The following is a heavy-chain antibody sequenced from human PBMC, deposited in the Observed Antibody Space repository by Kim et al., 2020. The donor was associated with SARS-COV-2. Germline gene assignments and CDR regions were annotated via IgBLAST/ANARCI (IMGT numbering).Heavy chain of an antibody. J-gene: IGHJ4*02. Sequence: GGSLRLSCAASGFTFSNTWMSWVRQAPGKGLEWVGLIRSKTDGGTTEYAAPVKGRFTIPRDDSKNTLYLQMNSLETEDTAVYYCTTYAYGGKGFWGQGTLVTVSS. CDR2: IRSKTDGGTT. D-gene: IGHD4-17*01. V-gene: IGHV3-15*01. CDR1: GFTFSNTW. CDR3: TTYAYGGKGF.